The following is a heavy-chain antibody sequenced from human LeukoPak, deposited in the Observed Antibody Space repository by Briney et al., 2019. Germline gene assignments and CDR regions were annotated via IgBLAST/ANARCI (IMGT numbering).Heavy chain of an antibody. CDR2: IYHRGSI. Sequence: SETLSLTCAVSGYSLSSDYYWGWIRQPPGKGLEYIGSIYHRGSIYYNPSLKSRVTISVDTSKNQFSLKLSSVTAADTAVYYCARGPYYCTNGVCYTIGFDYWGQGTLVTVSS. CDR3: ARGPYYCTNGVCYTIGFDY. V-gene: IGHV4-38-2*01. J-gene: IGHJ4*02. CDR1: GYSLSSDYY. D-gene: IGHD2-8*01.